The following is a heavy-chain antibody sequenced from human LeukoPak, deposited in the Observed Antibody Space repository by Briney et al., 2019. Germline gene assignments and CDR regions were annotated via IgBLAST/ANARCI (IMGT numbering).Heavy chain of an antibody. CDR3: ARDPEYGDPGY. CDR1: GGSISSFY. Sequence: PSETLSLTCTVYGGSISSFYWSWIRQPPGKGLEWIGYIYYSGSTNYNPSLKSRVTISVDTSKNQFSLKVSSVTAADTAVYYCARDPEYGDPGYWGQGTLVTVSS. D-gene: IGHD4-17*01. J-gene: IGHJ4*02. V-gene: IGHV4-59*01. CDR2: IYYSGST.